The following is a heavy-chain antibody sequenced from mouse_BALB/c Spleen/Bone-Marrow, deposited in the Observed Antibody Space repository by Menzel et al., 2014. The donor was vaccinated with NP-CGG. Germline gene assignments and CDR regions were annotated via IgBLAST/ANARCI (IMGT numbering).Heavy chain of an antibody. V-gene: IGHV4-1*02. Sequence: VQRVESGSGLVQPGGSLKLSCAASGFDFSRYWMSWVRQAPGKGLEWIGEINPDSSTINYTPSLKDKFIISRDNAKNTLYLQMSKVRSEDTALYYCARNGYYGYSDYWGQGTTLTVSS. CDR1: GFDFSRYW. CDR2: INPDSSTI. D-gene: IGHD2-1*01. CDR3: ARNGYYGYSDY. J-gene: IGHJ2*01.